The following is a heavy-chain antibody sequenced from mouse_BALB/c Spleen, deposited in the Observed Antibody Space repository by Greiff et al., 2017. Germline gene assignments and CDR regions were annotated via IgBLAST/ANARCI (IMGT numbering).Heavy chain of an antibody. D-gene: IGHD2-3*01. CDR3: AREGAYDGIPWYFDV. Sequence: EVQLKESGPGLVKPSQTVSLTCTVTGISITTGNYRWSWIRQFPGNKLEWIGYIYYSGTITYNPSLTSRTTITRDTSKNQFFLEMNSLTAEDTATYYCAREGAYDGIPWYFDVWGAGTTVTVSS. V-gene: IGHV3-5*02. J-gene: IGHJ1*01. CDR1: GISITTGNYR. CDR2: IYYSGTI.